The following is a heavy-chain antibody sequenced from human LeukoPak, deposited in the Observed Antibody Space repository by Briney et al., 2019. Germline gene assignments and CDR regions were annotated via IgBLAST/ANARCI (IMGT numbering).Heavy chain of an antibody. D-gene: IGHD4-17*01. Sequence: ASVKLSCKASGYTFTGNYMHWVRQAPGQGLEWMGWINPNSGGTNYAQKFQGRVTMTRDKAISTAYMEVSRLRSDDTALYYCAREMGTTVTTRFDYWGQGTLVTVSS. CDR1: GYTFTGNY. CDR2: INPNSGGT. J-gene: IGHJ4*02. CDR3: AREMGTTVTTRFDY. V-gene: IGHV1-2*02.